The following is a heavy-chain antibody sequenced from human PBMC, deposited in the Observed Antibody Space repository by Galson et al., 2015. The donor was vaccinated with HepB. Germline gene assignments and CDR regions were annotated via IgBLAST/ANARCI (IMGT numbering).Heavy chain of an antibody. J-gene: IGHJ3*01. CDR2: INSDMGGT. Sequence: SGYTFTDYYVHWVRQAPGQGLEWMGRINSDMGGTNYALKFQGRVTMSRDTSISTVFMELSGLTSDDTAMYFCTRNLVGYDAFDVWGHGTMVIVSS. CDR1: GYTFTDYY. V-gene: IGHV1-2*06. CDR3: TRNLVGYDAFDV. D-gene: IGHD2-8*02.